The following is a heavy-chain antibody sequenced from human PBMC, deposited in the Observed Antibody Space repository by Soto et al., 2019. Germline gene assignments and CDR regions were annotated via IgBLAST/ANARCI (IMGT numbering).Heavy chain of an antibody. J-gene: IGHJ6*03. CDR3: ARDSYCRSTRCSPSPWGNYYYMDV. CDR1: RFTFSTYS. V-gene: IGHV3-48*01. D-gene: IGHD2-2*01. Sequence: GGSLRLSCAASRFTFSTYSMNWVRQAPGKGLEWVSYIGSSSTAIYYADSVKGRFTISKDNAKNSLYLQMNSLRAEDTAVYYCARDSYCRSTRCSPSPWGNYYYMDVWGKGTTVTVSS. CDR2: IGSSSTAI.